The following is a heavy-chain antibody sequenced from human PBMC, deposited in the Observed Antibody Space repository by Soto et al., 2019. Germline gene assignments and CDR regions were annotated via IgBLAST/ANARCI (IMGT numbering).Heavy chain of an antibody. J-gene: IGHJ5*02. CDR3: ARGVKYGAYSRWFDP. CDR2: MNPNSGKT. CDR1: GYTFTSYD. Sequence: QVQLVQSGAEVKKPGASVKVSCKASGYTFTSYDINWVRQATGQGLEYLGWMNPNSGKTAYVQKFQGRVTMTWDTSITKAYMELSSLRSEDTAVYFCARGVKYGAYSRWFDPWGQGTLVTVSS. V-gene: IGHV1-8*01. D-gene: IGHD4-17*01.